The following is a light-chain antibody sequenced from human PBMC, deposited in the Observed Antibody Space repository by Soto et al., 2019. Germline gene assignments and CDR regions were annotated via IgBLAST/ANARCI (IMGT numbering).Light chain of an antibody. V-gene: IGLV2-14*01. CDR2: KVS. J-gene: IGLJ2*01. CDR1: SADIGGYDF. CDR3: SSYTTGSLVV. Sequence: QSVLTQPRSVSGSPGQSVTISCTGTSADIGGYDFVSWYQQDPGKAPKVMIYKVSNRPSGVSNRFSGSKSGNTASLTISGLQAEDEADYYCSSYTTGSLVVFGGGTKVTVL.